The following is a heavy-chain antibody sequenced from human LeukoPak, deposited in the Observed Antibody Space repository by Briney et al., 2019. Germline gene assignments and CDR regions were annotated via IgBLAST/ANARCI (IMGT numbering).Heavy chain of an antibody. CDR2: ISSSSSYI. J-gene: IGHJ4*02. Sequence: GGSLRLSCAASGFTFSSYSMNWVRQAPGKGLEWVSSISSSSSYIYYADSVKGRFTISRDNAKNSVYLQMNSLRAEDTAVYYCAREGYCSSTSCYPLDYWGQGTLVTVSS. D-gene: IGHD2-2*01. CDR1: GFTFSSYS. CDR3: AREGYCSSTSCYPLDY. V-gene: IGHV3-21*01.